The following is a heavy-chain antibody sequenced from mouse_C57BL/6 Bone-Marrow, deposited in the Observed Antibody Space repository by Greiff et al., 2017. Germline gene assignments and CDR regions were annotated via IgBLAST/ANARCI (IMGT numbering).Heavy chain of an antibody. CDR2: IYPGSGST. V-gene: IGHV1-55*01. D-gene: IGHD2-5*01. CDR3: ARRRNSNLGYFDV. CDR1: GYTFTSYW. Sequence: VQLQQPGAELVKPGASVKMSCKASGYTFTSYWITWVKQRPGQGLEWIGDIYPGSGSTNYNEKFKSKATLTVDTSSSTAYMQLSSLTSEDSAVYYCARRRNSNLGYFDVWGTGTTVTVSS. J-gene: IGHJ1*03.